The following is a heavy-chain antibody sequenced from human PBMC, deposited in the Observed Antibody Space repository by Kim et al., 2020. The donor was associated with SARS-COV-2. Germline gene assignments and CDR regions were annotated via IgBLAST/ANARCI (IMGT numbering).Heavy chain of an antibody. CDR2: ISSSSSYI. Sequence: GGSLRLSCAASGFTFSSYSMNWVRQAPGKGLEWVSSISSSSSYIYYADSVKGRFTISRDNAKNSLYLQMNSLRAEDTAVYYCARERWSAGPRLDLWGRGTLVTVSS. V-gene: IGHV3-21*01. CDR1: GFTFSSYS. J-gene: IGHJ2*01. D-gene: IGHD2-15*01. CDR3: ARERWSAGPRLDL.